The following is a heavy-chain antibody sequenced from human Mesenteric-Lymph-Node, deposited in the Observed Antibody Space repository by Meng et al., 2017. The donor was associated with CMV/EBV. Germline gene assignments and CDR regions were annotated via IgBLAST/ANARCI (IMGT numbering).Heavy chain of an antibody. J-gene: IGHJ5*02. V-gene: IGHV4-34*01. D-gene: IGHD3-10*01. CDR2: INHSGST. CDR3: ARWRGTYYYGSGSRNWFDP. Sequence: SFSVYYRSWIRQPPGKGLEWIGEINHSGSTNYNPSLKSRVTISVDTSKNQFSLKLSSVTAADTAVYYCARWRGTYYYGSGSRNWFDPWGQGTLVTVSS. CDR1: SFSVYY.